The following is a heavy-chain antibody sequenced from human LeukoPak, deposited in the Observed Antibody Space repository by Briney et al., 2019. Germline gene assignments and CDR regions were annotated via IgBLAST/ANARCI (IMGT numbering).Heavy chain of an antibody. V-gene: IGHV1-18*04. CDR1: GYTFTSYY. CDR2: ISAYNGNT. Sequence: ASVKVSCKASGYTFTSYYIHWVRQAPGQGLEWMGWISAYNGNTNYAQKLQGRVTMTTDTSTSTAYMELRSLRSDDTALYYCAKDISSGWPYCFHYWGQGTLVTVSS. J-gene: IGHJ4*02. D-gene: IGHD6-19*01. CDR3: AKDISSGWPYCFHY.